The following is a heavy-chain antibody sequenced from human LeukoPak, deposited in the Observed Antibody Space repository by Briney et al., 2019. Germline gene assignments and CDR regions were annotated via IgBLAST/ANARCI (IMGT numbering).Heavy chain of an antibody. Sequence: SETLSLTCTVSGGSVSSGDYYWSWIRQPPGKGLEWIGYIYYSGSTYYNPSLKSRVTISVDTSKNQFSLKLSSVTAADTAVYYCAREFLDFWSENWFDPWGQGTLVTVSS. V-gene: IGHV4-30-4*01. CDR1: GGSVSSGDYY. CDR2: IYYSGST. D-gene: IGHD3-3*01. CDR3: AREFLDFWSENWFDP. J-gene: IGHJ5*02.